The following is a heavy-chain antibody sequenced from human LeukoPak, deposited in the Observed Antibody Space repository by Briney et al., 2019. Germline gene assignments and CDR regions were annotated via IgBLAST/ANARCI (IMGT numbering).Heavy chain of an antibody. V-gene: IGHV3-23*01. Sequence: PGGSLRLSCAASGFTFSSFSMNWVRQAPGKGLEWVSTVSTDGSSTYYADSVKGRFTISRDNSKNTLYLQMNSLRAEDTAVYYCARARRGYRGYFQHWGQGTLVTVSS. D-gene: IGHD5-18*01. CDR3: ARARRGYRGYFQH. J-gene: IGHJ1*01. CDR2: VSTDGSST. CDR1: GFTFSSFS.